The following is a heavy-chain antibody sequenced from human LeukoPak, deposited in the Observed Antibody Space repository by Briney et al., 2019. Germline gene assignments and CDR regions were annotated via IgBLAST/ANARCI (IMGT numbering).Heavy chain of an antibody. CDR3: ARERGGGWYFFDY. CDR1: GGSISSSSYY. D-gene: IGHD6-19*01. CDR2: IYYSGST. J-gene: IGHJ4*02. V-gene: IGHV4-39*07. Sequence: SETLSLTCTVSGGSISSSSYYWGWIRQPPGKGLEWIGSIYYSGSTYYNPSLKSRVTISVDTSKNQFSLKLSSVTAADTAVYYCARERGGGWYFFDYWGQGTLVTVSS.